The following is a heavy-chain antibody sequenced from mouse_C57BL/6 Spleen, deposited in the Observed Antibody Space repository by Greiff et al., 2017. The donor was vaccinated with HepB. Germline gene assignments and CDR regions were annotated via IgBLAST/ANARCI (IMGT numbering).Heavy chain of an antibody. CDR2: ISSGGSYT. CDR3: ARPPYDCDGYWYFDV. V-gene: IGHV5-6*01. D-gene: IGHD2-4*01. CDR1: GFTFSSYG. Sequence: EVKLMESGGDLVKPGGSLKLSCAASGFTFSSYGMSWVRQTPDKRLEWVATISSGGSYTYYPDSVKGRFTISRDNAKNTLYLQMSSLKSEDTAMYYCARPPYDCDGYWYFDVWGTGTTVTVSS. J-gene: IGHJ1*03.